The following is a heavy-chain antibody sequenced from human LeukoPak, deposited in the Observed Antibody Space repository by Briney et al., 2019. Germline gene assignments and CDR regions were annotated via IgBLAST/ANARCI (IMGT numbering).Heavy chain of an antibody. CDR1: GSTFSSYA. CDR3: AKSSETLYYDVWSGYPMAGY. J-gene: IGHJ4*02. Sequence: PGGSLRLSCAASGSTFSSYAMSWVRQAPGKGLEWVSAISGSGGSTYYADSVKGRFTISRDNSKNALYLQMNSLRAEDTAAYYCAKSSETLYYDVWSGYPMAGYWGQGTLVTVSS. D-gene: IGHD3-3*01. V-gene: IGHV3-23*01. CDR2: ISGSGGST.